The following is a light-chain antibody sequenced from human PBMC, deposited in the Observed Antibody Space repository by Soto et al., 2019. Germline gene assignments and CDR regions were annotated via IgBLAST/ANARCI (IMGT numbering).Light chain of an antibody. J-gene: IGKJ1*01. CDR1: QSISSW. V-gene: IGKV1-5*01. CDR3: QQYNSYWT. Sequence: DFQITQSPSTPAASVGYRGTITFRASQSISSWLAWYQQKPGKAPKLLIYDASSLESGVPSRLSGSGSGTEFTLTISSLQPDDFATYYCQQYNSYWTFGQGTKVDIK. CDR2: DAS.